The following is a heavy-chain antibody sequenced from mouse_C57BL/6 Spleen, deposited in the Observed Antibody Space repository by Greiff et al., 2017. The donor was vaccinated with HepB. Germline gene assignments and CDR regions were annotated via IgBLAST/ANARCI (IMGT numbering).Heavy chain of an antibody. Sequence: EVKLVESGGGLVKPGGSLKLSCAASGFTFSSYTMSWVRQTPEKRLEWVATISGGGGNTYYPDSVKGRFTISRDNAKNTLYLQMSSLRSEDTALYYCARLKTAQASWFAYWGQGTLVTVSA. J-gene: IGHJ3*01. CDR2: ISGGGGNT. CDR3: ARLKTAQASWFAY. V-gene: IGHV5-9*01. D-gene: IGHD3-2*02. CDR1: GFTFSSYT.